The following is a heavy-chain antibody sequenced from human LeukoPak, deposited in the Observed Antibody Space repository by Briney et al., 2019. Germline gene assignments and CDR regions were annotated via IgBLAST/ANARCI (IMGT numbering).Heavy chain of an antibody. CDR1: GGSFSGYY. J-gene: IGHJ4*02. D-gene: IGHD1-26*01. Sequence: SETLSLTCAVYGGSFSGYYWSWIRQPPGKGLEWIGEINHSGSTNYNPSLKSRVTISVDTSKNQFSLKLSSVTAADTAVYYCARRGIVGATTSPKRGFDYWGQGTLVTVSS. CDR2: INHSGST. V-gene: IGHV4-34*01. CDR3: ARRGIVGATTSPKRGFDY.